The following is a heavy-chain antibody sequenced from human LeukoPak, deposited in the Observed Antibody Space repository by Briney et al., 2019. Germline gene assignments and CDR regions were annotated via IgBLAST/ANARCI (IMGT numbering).Heavy chain of an antibody. Sequence: NSSETLSLTCAVSGGSISSGGYSWSWIRQPPGRGLEWIGYIYHSGSTYYNPSLKSRVTISVDTSKNQFSLKLSSVTAADTAVYYCARGVAVAGSNVFDYWGQGTLVTVSS. CDR3: ARGVAVAGSNVFDY. CDR2: IYHSGST. D-gene: IGHD6-19*01. CDR1: GGSISSGGYS. V-gene: IGHV4-30-2*01. J-gene: IGHJ4*02.